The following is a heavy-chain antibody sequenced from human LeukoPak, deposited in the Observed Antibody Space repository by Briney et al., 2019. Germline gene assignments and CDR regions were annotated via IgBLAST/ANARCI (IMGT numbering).Heavy chain of an antibody. CDR2: IYYSGST. Sequence: SETLSLTFTVSGGSISSYYWSWIRQPPGEGLGWIGYIYYSGSTNYNPSLKSRVTISVDTSKNQFSLKLSSVTAADTAVYYCARMRLYYYYMDVWGKGTTVTVSS. V-gene: IGHV4-59*01. CDR3: ARMRLYYYYMDV. J-gene: IGHJ6*03. CDR1: GGSISSYY.